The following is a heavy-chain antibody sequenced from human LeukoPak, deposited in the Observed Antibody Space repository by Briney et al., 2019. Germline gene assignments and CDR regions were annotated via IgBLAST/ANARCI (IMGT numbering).Heavy chain of an antibody. D-gene: IGHD3-22*01. CDR2: TYYRSKWYN. CDR3: ARDPFTYDSSGYYWGSFDY. J-gene: IGHJ4*02. Sequence: SQTLSLTCALSGDSVSSNSAAWNWTRQSPSRGLEWLGRTYYRSKWYNDYAVSVKSRITINPDTSKNQFYLQLNSVTPEDTAVYYCARDPFTYDSSGYYWGSFDYWGQGTLVTVSS. V-gene: IGHV6-1*01. CDR1: GDSVSSNSAA.